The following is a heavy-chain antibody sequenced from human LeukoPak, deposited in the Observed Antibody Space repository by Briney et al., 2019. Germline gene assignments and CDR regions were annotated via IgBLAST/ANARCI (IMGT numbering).Heavy chain of an antibody. D-gene: IGHD2-15*01. J-gene: IGHJ5*02. CDR2: ISSSSCTI. Sequence: GGSLRLSXAASGFTFSSYSMNWVRQAPGKGLEWVSYISSSSCTIYYADSVKGRFTISRDNAKNSLYLQMNSLRAEDTAVYYCASFSYCSGGSCYSEPWGQGTLVTVSS. CDR3: ASFSYCSGGSCYSEP. V-gene: IGHV3-48*01. CDR1: GFTFSSYS.